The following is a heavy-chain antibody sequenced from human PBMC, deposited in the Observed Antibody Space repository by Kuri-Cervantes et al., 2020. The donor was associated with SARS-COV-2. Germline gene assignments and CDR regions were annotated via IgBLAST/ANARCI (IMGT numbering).Heavy chain of an antibody. Sequence: SVQNSCNASGGTFISYAISWVRQAPGQGLEWMGGIISIFGTANYAQKFQGRVTITIDTSTSTAYMELRSLRSDNTAVYYCARPRGVVVVPAATGCAFDIWGQGTMVTVSS. D-gene: IGHD2-2*01. V-gene: IGHV1-69*05. CDR2: IISIFGTA. CDR1: GGTFISYA. CDR3: ARPRGVVVVPAATGCAFDI. J-gene: IGHJ3*02.